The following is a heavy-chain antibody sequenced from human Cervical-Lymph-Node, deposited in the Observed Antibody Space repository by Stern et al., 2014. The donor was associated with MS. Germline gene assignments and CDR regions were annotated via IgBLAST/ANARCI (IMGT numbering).Heavy chain of an antibody. Sequence: VQLVASGGGVVQPGRSLRLSCAASGFTFSSSGMHWVRQAPGKGLERLAIIGYDGSNRYYADSVKGRFTISRDNSKNTLYLQMNSLRAEDTAVYYCAREGGNTAEYFQHWGQGTLVTVSS. CDR2: IGYDGSNR. CDR3: AREGGNTAEYFQH. J-gene: IGHJ1*01. V-gene: IGHV3-33*01. CDR1: GFTFSSSG. D-gene: IGHD4-23*01.